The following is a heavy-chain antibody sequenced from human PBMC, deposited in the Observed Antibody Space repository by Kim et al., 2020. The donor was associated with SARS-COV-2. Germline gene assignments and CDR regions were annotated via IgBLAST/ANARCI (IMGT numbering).Heavy chain of an antibody. D-gene: IGHD5-12*01. J-gene: IGHJ6*02. Sequence: YNPSLKSRVTISVDTSKTQFSLKLSSVTAADTAVYYCARDGFYYYYGMDVWGQGTTVTVSS. V-gene: IGHV4-59*01. CDR3: ARDGFYYYYGMDV.